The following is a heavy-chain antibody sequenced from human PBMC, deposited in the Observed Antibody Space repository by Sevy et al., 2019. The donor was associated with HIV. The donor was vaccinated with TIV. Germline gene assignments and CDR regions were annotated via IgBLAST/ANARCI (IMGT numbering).Heavy chain of an antibody. D-gene: IGHD3-16*02. CDR3: ARSGGLRY. CDR2: ISSSSTTL. V-gene: IGHV3-48*02. Sequence: GGSLRLSCAASGFTFSNYSMNWVRQAPGKGLEWVSYISSSSTTLYYADSVKGRFTISRDNAKNSRYLQMNSLSDDDTAVYYWARSGGLRYWGQGTLVTVSS. CDR1: GFTFSNYS. J-gene: IGHJ4*02.